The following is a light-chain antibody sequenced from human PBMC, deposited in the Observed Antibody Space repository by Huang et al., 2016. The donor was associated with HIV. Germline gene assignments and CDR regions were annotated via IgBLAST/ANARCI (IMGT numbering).Light chain of an antibody. Sequence: DIVMTQSPDSLAVSPGERATINCKSSQTCLSSLNKKNYLAWFQQKPGRTPTWLIYWATTRESVVPDRFSGSGSGTDFTLTINNLQAEDVAVYFCLQYYSVPQTFGHGTKVEIK. CDR2: WAT. J-gene: IGKJ1*01. V-gene: IGKV4-1*01. CDR3: LQYYSVPQT. CDR1: QTCLSSLNKKNY.